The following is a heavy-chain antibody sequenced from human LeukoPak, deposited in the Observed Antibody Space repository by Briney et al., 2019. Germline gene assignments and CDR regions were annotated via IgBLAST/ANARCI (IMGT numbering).Heavy chain of an antibody. J-gene: IGHJ4*02. D-gene: IGHD1-26*01. CDR3: TTDLGGLGARTALSGDY. CDR2: ISTTDKT. Sequence: PGGSLRLSCAASGFTFRNYAMNWVRQAPGKGLEWVSLISTTDKTHYADSVKGRFTISRDISKNTLYLQMNSLTTEDTAVYYCTTDLGGLGARTALSGDYWGQGTLVTVSS. V-gene: IGHV3-23*01. CDR1: GFTFRNYA.